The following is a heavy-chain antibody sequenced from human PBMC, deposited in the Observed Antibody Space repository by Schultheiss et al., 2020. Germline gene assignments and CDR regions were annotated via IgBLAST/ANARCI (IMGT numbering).Heavy chain of an antibody. CDR1: GYTFTGYY. CDR2: INPNSGGT. CDR3: AKSPYGDYPYWYFDL. D-gene: IGHD4-17*01. V-gene: IGHV1-2*02. Sequence: ASVKVSCKASGYTFTGYYMHWVRQAPGQGLEWMGWINPNSGGTNYAQKFQGRVTMTRDTSTSTAYMELSRLRSDDTAVYYCAKSPYGDYPYWYFDLWGRGTLVTVSS. J-gene: IGHJ2*01.